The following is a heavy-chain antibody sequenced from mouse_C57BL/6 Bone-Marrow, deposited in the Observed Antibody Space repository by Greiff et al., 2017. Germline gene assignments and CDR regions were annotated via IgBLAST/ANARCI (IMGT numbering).Heavy chain of an antibody. J-gene: IGHJ2*01. CDR2: INPSTGGT. Sequence: EVQLQQSGPELVKPGASVKISCKASGYSFTGYYMNWVKQSPEKSLEWIGEINPSTGGTTYNQKFKAKATLTVDKSASTAYMQLKILTSEDSAVYYCARWGYYPDYWGQGTTLTVSS. CDR3: ARWGYYPDY. V-gene: IGHV1-42*01. CDR1: GYSFTGYY.